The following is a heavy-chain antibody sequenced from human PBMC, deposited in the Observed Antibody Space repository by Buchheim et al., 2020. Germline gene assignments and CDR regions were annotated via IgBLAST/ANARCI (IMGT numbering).Heavy chain of an antibody. J-gene: IGHJ6*02. V-gene: IGHV3-23*01. D-gene: IGHD6-6*01. CDR3: ATYKYSSSSDHYYGMDV. CDR2: ISGDGANT. Sequence: EVQVLESGGGLVQPGGSLRLSCAASGFTFSSYAMSWVRQTPGKGLEWVSGISGDGANTYYADSVKGRFTTSRDNSKNTVYLQMHSLRAEDTALYYCATYKYSSSSDHYYGMDVWGQGTT. CDR1: GFTFSSYA.